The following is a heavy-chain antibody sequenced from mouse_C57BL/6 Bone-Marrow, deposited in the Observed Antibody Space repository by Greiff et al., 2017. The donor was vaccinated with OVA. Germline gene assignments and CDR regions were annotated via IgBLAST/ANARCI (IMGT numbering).Heavy chain of an antibody. CDR3: ARGEQLRLRGYGVYY. Sequence: EVQLQQSGPELVKPGASVKISCKASGYSFTDYNMNRVKQSNGKSLEWIGVINPNYGTTSYNQKFKGKATLTVDQSSSTAYMQLNSLTSEDSAVYYCARGEQLRLRGYGVYYWGQGTSVTVSS. D-gene: IGHD3-2*02. CDR2: INPNYGTT. J-gene: IGHJ4*01. CDR1: GYSFTDYN. V-gene: IGHV1-39*01.